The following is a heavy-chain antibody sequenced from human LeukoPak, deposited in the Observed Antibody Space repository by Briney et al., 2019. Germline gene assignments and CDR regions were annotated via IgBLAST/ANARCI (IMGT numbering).Heavy chain of an antibody. CDR3: GRDLNRSGYTREGRFDP. CDR2: IIPIFGTA. J-gene: IGHJ5*02. V-gene: IGHV1-69*05. D-gene: IGHD3-22*01. CDR1: GGTFSSYA. Sequence: GASVKVSCKASGGTFSSYAISWVRQAPGQGLEWMGGIIPIFGTANYAQKFQGRVTMTRDMSTSTVYMELSSLRSEDTAVYYCGRDLNRSGYTREGRFDPWGQGTLVTVSS.